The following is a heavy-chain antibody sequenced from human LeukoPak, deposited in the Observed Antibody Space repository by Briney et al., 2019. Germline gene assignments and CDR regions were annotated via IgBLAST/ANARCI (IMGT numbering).Heavy chain of an antibody. CDR1: GFTVSSNY. J-gene: IGHJ5*02. V-gene: IGHV3-53*01. Sequence: PGGSLRLSCAASGFTVSSNYMSWVRQAPGKGLEWVSVIYSGGSTYYADSVKGRFTISRDNSKITLYLQMNSLRAEDTAVYYCARGIRYDFWSGYWFDPWGQGTLVTVSS. CDR3: ARGIRYDFWSGYWFDP. D-gene: IGHD3-3*01. CDR2: IYSGGST.